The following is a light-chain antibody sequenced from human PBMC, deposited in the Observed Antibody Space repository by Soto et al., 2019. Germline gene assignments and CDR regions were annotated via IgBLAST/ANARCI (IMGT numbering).Light chain of an antibody. CDR1: QSVSSN. CDR3: QQYNNWPLALT. J-gene: IGKJ4*01. CDR2: GAS. Sequence: EIVMTQPPATLSVSPGERATLSCRASQSVSSNLAWYQQKPGQAPRLLIYGASTRATGIPARFSGSGSGTEFTLTISSLQSEDFAVYYCQQYNNWPLALTFGGGTKVDI. V-gene: IGKV3-15*01.